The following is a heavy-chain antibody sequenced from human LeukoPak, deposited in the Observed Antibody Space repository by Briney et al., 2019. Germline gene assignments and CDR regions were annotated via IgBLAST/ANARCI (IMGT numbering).Heavy chain of an antibody. CDR3: ARDNYYDTSGHGY. CDR1: GYSISSGYY. V-gene: IGHV4-38-2*01. D-gene: IGHD3-22*01. Sequence: NPSETLSITCAVSGYSISSGYYWGWIRQPPGKGLEWIGSIYHSGSTYYNPSLNSRVTISLDTSKSQFSLKLSSVNAADTAVYYCARDNYYDTSGHGYWGQGTLVTVSS. J-gene: IGHJ4*02. CDR2: IYHSGST.